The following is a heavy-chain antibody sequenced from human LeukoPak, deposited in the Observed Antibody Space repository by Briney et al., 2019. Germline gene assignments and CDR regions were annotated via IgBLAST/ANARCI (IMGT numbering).Heavy chain of an antibody. D-gene: IGHD6-13*01. Sequence: PGGSLRLSCAASGFTFSSYAMSWVRQAPGKGLEWVSAISGSGGSTYYADSVKGRFTISRDNSKNTLYLQMNSLGAEDTAVYYCASTMIAAAGANYYGMDVWGQGTTVTVSS. CDR2: ISGSGGST. J-gene: IGHJ6*02. V-gene: IGHV3-23*01. CDR1: GFTFSSYA. CDR3: ASTMIAAAGANYYGMDV.